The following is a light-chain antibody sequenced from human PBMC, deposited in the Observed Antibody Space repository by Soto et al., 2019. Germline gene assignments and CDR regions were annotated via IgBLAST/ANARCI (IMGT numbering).Light chain of an antibody. V-gene: IGKV3-11*01. CDR2: DVS. Sequence: EIVLTQSPATLSLSPGERATLSCRTSQSVSTYLAWYQQKSGQTPRLLIYDVSNRATGIPPRFSGSGAGTDFPITISIVDHEDAATYYCQHSRCSLTFGGGTKVEIK. J-gene: IGKJ4*01. CDR1: QSVSTY. CDR3: QHSRCSLT.